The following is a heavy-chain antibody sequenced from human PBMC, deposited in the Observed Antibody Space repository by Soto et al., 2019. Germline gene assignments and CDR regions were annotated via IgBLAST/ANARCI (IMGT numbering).Heavy chain of an antibody. CDR1: GFTFSTYA. CDR2: ISGSGGST. CDR3: XXXXXXXXXFDY. V-gene: IGHV3-23*01. Sequence: EVQLLESGGGLVQPGGSLRLSCAASGFTFSTYAMTWVRQAPGKGLEWVSTISGSGGSTYYADSVKGRFTISRDNSKNTLYLXMNXXXXXDXXVXXXXXXXXXXXXFDYWGQGTLVTVSS. J-gene: IGHJ4*02.